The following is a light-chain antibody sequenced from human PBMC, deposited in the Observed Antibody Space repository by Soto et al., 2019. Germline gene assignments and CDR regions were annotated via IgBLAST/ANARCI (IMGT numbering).Light chain of an antibody. CDR3: SSYTSSSTLDV. J-gene: IGLJ1*01. Sequence: QSVLTQPPSVSAAPGQKVTISCSGSSSNIGGNSVSWYQQLPGTAPKLLIYDDNKRPSGIPDRFSGSKSGTSATLGITGFQAEDEADYYCSSYTSSSTLDVFGTGTKVTVL. V-gene: IGLV1-51*01. CDR2: DDN. CDR1: SSNIGGNS.